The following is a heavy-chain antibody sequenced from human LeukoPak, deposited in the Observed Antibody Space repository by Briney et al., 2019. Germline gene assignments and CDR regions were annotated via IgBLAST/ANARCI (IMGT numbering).Heavy chain of an antibody. Sequence: SGGSLRLSCAASGFTVTSTYMSWVRQAPGKGLEWVSMIFNSGGTQYADSVKGRFTVSGDDSKNTLYLQLNSLRDEDTAVYYCARYSVTTGPSSRGAFDFWGQGTMVTVSS. V-gene: IGHV3-53*01. CDR3: ARYSVTTGPSSRGAFDF. CDR1: GFTVTSTY. J-gene: IGHJ3*01. D-gene: IGHD2-8*01. CDR2: IFNSGGT.